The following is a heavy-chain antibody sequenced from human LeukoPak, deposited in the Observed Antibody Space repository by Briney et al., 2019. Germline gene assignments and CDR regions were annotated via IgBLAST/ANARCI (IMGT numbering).Heavy chain of an antibody. J-gene: IGHJ4*02. CDR1: GGSFSGYY. D-gene: IGHD6-19*01. Sequence: SETLSLICAVYGGSFSGYYWSWIRQPPGKGLEWIGEINHSGSTNYNPSLKSRVTISVDTSKNQFSLKLSSVTAADTAVYYCARSIAVAGTGDYWGQGTLVTVSS. CDR2: INHSGST. CDR3: ARSIAVAGTGDY. V-gene: IGHV4-34*01.